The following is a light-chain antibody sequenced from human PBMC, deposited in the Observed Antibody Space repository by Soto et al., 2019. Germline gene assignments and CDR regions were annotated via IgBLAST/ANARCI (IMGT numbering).Light chain of an antibody. CDR2: GNS. Sequence: QSVRTQPPPVSGAPGQRVTISCTGSSSNIGAGYDVHWYQQLPGTAPKLLIYGNSNRPSGVPDRFSGSKSGTSASLAITGLQAEDEADYYCQSYDSSLSGDVFGTGTKVTVL. CDR3: QSYDSSLSGDV. V-gene: IGLV1-40*01. J-gene: IGLJ1*01. CDR1: SSNIGAGYD.